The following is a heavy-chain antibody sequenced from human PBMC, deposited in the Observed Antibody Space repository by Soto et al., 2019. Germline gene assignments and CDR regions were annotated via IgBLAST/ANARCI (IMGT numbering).Heavy chain of an antibody. D-gene: IGHD1-1*01. V-gene: IGHV3-23*01. CDR1: GFTFSSSV. CDR2: ISGSGGKT. CDR3: AKVLSTAGVDC. J-gene: IGHJ4*02. Sequence: DVQLLESGGGLVQPGGSLRLSCAASGFTFSSSVMSWVRQAPGKGLEWVSAISGSGGKTYYADSVKGRFTISRDNSKNTLYLQMSTLGADDTAIYYCAKVLSTAGVDCWGQGTLITVSS.